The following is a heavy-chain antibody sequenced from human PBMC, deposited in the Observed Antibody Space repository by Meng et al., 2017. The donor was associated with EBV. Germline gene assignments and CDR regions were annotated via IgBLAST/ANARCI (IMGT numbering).Heavy chain of an antibody. CDR1: GGPFRYYA. D-gene: IGHD3-10*01. CDR3: ASESGRGYTPDY. J-gene: IGHJ4*02. V-gene: IGHV1-69*01. Sequence: QVQWVRSAAEVTEPGWSGKVSCKTSGGPFRYYAISWVRQAPGQGLEWLGGFRPRLGAPNYAQKFHGRVKITAEESTSTHYMDLSSLRSEDTAIYYCASESGRGYTPDYWGQGTLVTVSS. CDR2: FRPRLGAP.